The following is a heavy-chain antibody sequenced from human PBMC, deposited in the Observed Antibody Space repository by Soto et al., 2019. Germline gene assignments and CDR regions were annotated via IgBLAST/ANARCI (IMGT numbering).Heavy chain of an antibody. D-gene: IGHD3-16*02. V-gene: IGHV3-21*01. J-gene: IGHJ6*02. CDR1: GFTFSSYS. CDR3: ARAPPGLSYYYCGMDV. CDR2: ISSSSSYI. Sequence: GGSLRLSCAASGFTFSSYSMNWVRQAPGKGLEWVSSISSSSSYIYYADSVEGRFTISRDNAKNSLYLQMNSLRAEDTAVYYCARAPPGLSYYYCGMDVWGQGTTVTVSS.